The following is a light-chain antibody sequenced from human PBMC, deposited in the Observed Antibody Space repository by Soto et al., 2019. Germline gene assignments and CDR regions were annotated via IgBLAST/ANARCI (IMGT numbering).Light chain of an antibody. CDR3: TSYTSSSTPWV. V-gene: IGLV2-14*01. J-gene: IGLJ3*02. CDR2: EVN. Sequence: QSALTQPASVSGSPGQSITISCTGTSSDVGAYDYVSWFQQHPGKAPKLMIYEVNNRPSGISNRFSGSKSGNTASLTISGLQAEDEADYHCTSYTSSSTPWVFGGGTNLTVL. CDR1: SSDVGAYDY.